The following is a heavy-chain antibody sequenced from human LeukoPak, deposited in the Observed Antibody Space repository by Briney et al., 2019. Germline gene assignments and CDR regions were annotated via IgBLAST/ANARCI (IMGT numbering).Heavy chain of an antibody. CDR1: GGSISSYY. CDR3: ARAAAAAYTVSGMDV. D-gene: IGHD6-13*01. J-gene: IGHJ6*02. V-gene: IGHV4-59*01. CDR2: IYYSGST. Sequence: SETLSLTCTVSGGSISSYYWSWIRQPPGKGLEWIGYIYYSGSTNYNPSLKSRVTISVDTSKNQFSLKLSSVTAADTAVYYCARAAAAAYTVSGMDVWGQGTTVTVSS.